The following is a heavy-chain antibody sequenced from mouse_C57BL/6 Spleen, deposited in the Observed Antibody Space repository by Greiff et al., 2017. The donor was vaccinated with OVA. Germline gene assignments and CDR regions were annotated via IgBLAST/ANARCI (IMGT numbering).Heavy chain of an antibody. J-gene: IGHJ4*01. CDR1: GFTFSDYG. Sequence: EVKLVESGGGLVKPGGSLKLSCAASGFTFSDYGMHWVRQAPEKGLEWVAYISSGSSTIYYADTVKGRFTISRDNAKNTLFLQMTSRRSEDTAMYYGARGYYYGPYAMDYWGQGTSVTVSS. CDR3: ARGYYYGPYAMDY. CDR2: ISSGSSTI. D-gene: IGHD1-1*01. V-gene: IGHV5-17*01.